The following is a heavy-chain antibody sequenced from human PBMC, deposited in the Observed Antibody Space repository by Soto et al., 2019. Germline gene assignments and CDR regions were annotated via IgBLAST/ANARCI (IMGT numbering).Heavy chain of an antibody. CDR3: AKGYCGGDCYFDY. CDR2: ISWNSGSI. V-gene: IGHV3-9*01. CDR1: GFTFDDYA. Sequence: EVQLVESGGGLVQPGRSLRLSCAASGFTFDDYAMHWVRQAPGKGLEWVSGISWNSGSIGYADSVKGRFTIPRDNAKNSLYLQMNSLSAEYTALYYCAKGYCGGDCYFDYWGQGTLVTGSS. D-gene: IGHD2-21*02. J-gene: IGHJ4*02.